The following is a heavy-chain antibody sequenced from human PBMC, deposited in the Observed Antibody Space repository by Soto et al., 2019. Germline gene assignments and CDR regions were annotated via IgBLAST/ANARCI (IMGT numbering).Heavy chain of an antibody. CDR1: CGSISSSSYY. CDR3: ARPGLTGTGIDY. CDR2: IYYSGST. J-gene: IGHJ4*02. D-gene: IGHD1-20*01. Sequence: SETLSLTCTFSCGSISSSSYYWGWIRQPPGKGLEWIGSIYYSGSTYYNPSLKSRVTISVDTSKNQFSLKLSSVTAADAAVYYCARPGLTGTGIDYWGQGTLVTVSS. V-gene: IGHV4-39*01.